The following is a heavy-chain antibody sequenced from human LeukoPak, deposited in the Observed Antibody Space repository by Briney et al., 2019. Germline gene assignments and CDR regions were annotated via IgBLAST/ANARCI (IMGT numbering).Heavy chain of an antibody. D-gene: IGHD5-18*01. CDR3: ARGSGTAMLDY. CDR1: GFTFSSYG. V-gene: IGHV3-13*04. CDR2: IGTAGDT. J-gene: IGHJ4*02. Sequence: PGGSLRLSCAASGFTFSSYGVHWVRQATGKGLEWVSAIGTAGDTYHPGSVKGRFTISRENAKNSLYLQMNSLRAGDTAVYYCARGSGTAMLDYWGQGTLVTVSS.